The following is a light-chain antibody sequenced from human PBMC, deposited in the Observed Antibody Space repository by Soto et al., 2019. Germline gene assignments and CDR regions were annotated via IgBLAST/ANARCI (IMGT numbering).Light chain of an antibody. Sequence: QSVLTQPASVSGSPGQSIAISCTGTSRDIGGYNYVSWYQQYPGRAPKLMIYEVSNRPSGVSDRFSGSKSGNTASLTISGLQAEDEADYYCSSYTSSTTPIYGGGTKVTVL. J-gene: IGLJ2*01. CDR3: SSYTSSTTPI. CDR1: SRDIGGYNY. CDR2: EVS. V-gene: IGLV2-14*01.